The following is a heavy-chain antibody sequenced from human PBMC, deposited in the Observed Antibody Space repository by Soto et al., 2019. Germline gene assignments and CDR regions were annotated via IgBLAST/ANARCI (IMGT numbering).Heavy chain of an antibody. V-gene: IGHV1-69*04. CDR2: VNPILSMS. CDR3: ATSYGSGYRAFDY. Sequence: QVQLVQSGAEVKRPGSSVKVSCKASGDTFSFYSINWVRQAPGLGLEWMGRVNPILSMSNYARRFQGRVTMTADKSTSTAYMELSGLRSEATAMYYCATSYGSGYRAFDYWGQGALVTVSS. CDR1: GDTFSFYS. J-gene: IGHJ4*02. D-gene: IGHD3-10*01.